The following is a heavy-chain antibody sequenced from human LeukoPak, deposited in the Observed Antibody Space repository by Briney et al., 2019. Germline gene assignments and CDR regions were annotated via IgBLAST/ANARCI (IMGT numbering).Heavy chain of an antibody. CDR2: IGTSGGDI. Sequence: PGGSLRLSCAASGFIFSSYVMIWVRQAPGKGLEWVSIIGTSGGDIHYADSVKGRFSISRDNSKNTLSLQMNSRRVDDTAVYYCARDPNWGSGYWGQRTLVTVSS. CDR1: GFIFSSYV. V-gene: IGHV3-23*01. D-gene: IGHD7-27*01. CDR3: ARDPNWGSGY. J-gene: IGHJ4*02.